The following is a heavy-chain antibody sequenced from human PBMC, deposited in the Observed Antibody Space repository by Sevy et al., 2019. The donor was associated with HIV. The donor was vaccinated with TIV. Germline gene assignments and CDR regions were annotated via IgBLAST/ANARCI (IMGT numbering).Heavy chain of an antibody. D-gene: IGHD6-25*01. V-gene: IGHV3-23*01. CDR2: ISGSGGST. CDR1: GFTFSSYA. J-gene: IGHJ1*01. CDR3: ARNTASIAQIGYFQH. Sequence: GGSLRLSCAASGFTFSSYAMSWVRQAPGKGLEWVSAISGSGGSTYYADSVKGRFTISRDNSKNTLYLQMNSLRAEDTAVYYCARNTASIAQIGYFQHWGQGTLVTVSS.